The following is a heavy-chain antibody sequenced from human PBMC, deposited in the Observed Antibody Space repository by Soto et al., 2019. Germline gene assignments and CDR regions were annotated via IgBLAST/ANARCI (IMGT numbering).Heavy chain of an antibody. J-gene: IGHJ4*02. CDR3: ARVNSYFDS. Sequence: QIQLLQSGAEVKKPGASVKVTCKASGYTFMNFGISWGRQAPGQGLERMGWIRAYNANANYAQKFQGRLTITADTPTSTAYMELRSLRSDDTAVYYCARVNSYFDSWGQGTLVTVSS. CDR2: IRAYNANA. CDR1: GYTFMNFG. V-gene: IGHV1-18*01.